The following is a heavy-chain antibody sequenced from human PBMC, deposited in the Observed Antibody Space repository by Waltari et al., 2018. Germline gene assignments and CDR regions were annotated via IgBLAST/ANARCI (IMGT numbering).Heavy chain of an antibody. V-gene: IGHV4-39*01. CDR2: IYYSGST. CDR1: GGSISIRSYY. D-gene: IGHD5-12*01. CDR3: ARHWKKSGYRFDP. Sequence: QLQLQESGPGLVKPSETLSLTCTVSGGSISIRSYYWGWIRQSPGKGLEWIGSIYYSGSTYYNPTLKSRVTISGDTSKNQFSLKLSSVTAADTAVYYCARHWKKSGYRFDPWGQGTLVTVSS. J-gene: IGHJ5*02.